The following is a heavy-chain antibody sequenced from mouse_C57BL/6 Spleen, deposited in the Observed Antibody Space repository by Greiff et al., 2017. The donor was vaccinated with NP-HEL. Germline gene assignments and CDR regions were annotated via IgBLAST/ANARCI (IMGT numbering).Heavy chain of an antibody. V-gene: IGHV1-54*01. CDR2: INPGSGGT. CDR1: GYAFTNYL. CDR3: ASDWDESYAMDY. Sequence: VQLQQSGAELVRPGTSVKVSCKASGYAFTNYLIEWVKQRPGQGLEWIGVINPGSGGTNYNEKFKGKATLTADKSSSTAYMQLSSLTSEDSAVYFCASDWDESYAMDYWGQGTSVTVSS. J-gene: IGHJ4*01. D-gene: IGHD4-1*01.